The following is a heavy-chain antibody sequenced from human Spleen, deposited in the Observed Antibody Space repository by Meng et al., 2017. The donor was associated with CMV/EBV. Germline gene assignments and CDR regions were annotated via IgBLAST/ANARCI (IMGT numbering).Heavy chain of an antibody. V-gene: IGHV3-33*01. Sequence: GESLKISCAASGFTFTAYGMHWVRQAPGKGIEWVAVIWFDGSNEYYADSVKGRFTISRDNSKNTLYLQMNSLRAEDTAMYYCARDYCSSTSCGIYGMDVWGQGTLVTVS. CDR3: ARDYCSSTSCGIYGMDV. CDR2: IWFDGSNE. CDR1: GFTFTAYG. J-gene: IGHJ6*02. D-gene: IGHD2-2*01.